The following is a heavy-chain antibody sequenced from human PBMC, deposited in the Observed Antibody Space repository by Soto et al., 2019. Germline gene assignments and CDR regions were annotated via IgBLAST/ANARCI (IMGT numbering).Heavy chain of an antibody. CDR1: GGSISSGGYY. Sequence: PSETLSLTCTVSGGSISSGGYYWSWIRQHPGKGLEWIGYIYYSGSTYYNPSLKSRVTISVDTSKNQFSLKLSSVTAADTAVYYCASGYCSGGSCEDEYYYYMDVWGKGTTVTVSS. CDR3: ASGYCSGGSCEDEYYYYMDV. J-gene: IGHJ6*03. CDR2: IYYSGST. D-gene: IGHD2-15*01. V-gene: IGHV4-31*03.